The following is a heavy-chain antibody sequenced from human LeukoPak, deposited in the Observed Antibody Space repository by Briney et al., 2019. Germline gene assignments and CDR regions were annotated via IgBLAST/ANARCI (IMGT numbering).Heavy chain of an antibody. CDR3: ARDKRGGSGFFDP. CDR1: GYTFTGYY. CDR2: INPNSGGT. Sequence: ASVKVSCKASGYTFTGYYMYWVRQAPGQGLEWMGWINPNSGGTNYAQKFQGRVTMTRDTSISTAYMELSRLRSDDTAVYYCARDKRGGSGFFDPWGQGTLVTVSS. J-gene: IGHJ5*02. V-gene: IGHV1-2*02. D-gene: IGHD3-10*01.